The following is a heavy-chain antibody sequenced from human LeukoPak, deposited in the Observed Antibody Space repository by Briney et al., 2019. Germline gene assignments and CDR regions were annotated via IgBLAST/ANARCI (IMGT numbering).Heavy chain of an antibody. CDR1: GFNFSSYA. V-gene: IGHV3-23*01. CDR2: ISGSGGST. J-gene: IGHJ1*01. CDR3: ARPAVAGKGPGYFQH. D-gene: IGHD6-19*01. Sequence: GGSLRLSCAVSGFNFSSYAMNWVRQAPGKGLEWVSAISGSGGSTYYADSVKGRFTISRDNSKNTLYLQMNSLRAEDTAVYYCARPAVAGKGPGYFQHWGQGTLVTVSS.